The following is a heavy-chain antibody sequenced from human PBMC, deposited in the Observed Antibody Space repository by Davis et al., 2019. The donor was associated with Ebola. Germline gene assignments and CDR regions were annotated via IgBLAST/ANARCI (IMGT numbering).Heavy chain of an antibody. J-gene: IGHJ2*01. CDR2: IYSGGST. V-gene: IGHV3-66*01. CDR1: GFTVSSNY. D-gene: IGHD1-26*01. Sequence: GESLKISCAASGFTVSSNYMSWVRQAPGKGLEWVSFIYSGGSTYYADSVKGRFTISRDNSKNTLYLQMNSLRAEDTAVYYCATTTAGWYFDLWGRCTLVTVSS. CDR3: ATTTAGWYFDL.